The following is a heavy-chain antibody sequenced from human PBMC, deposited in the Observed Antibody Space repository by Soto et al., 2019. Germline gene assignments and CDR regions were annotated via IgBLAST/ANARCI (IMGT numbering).Heavy chain of an antibody. V-gene: IGHV1-8*01. D-gene: IGHD6-6*01. CDR2: MNPNSGNT. CDR3: ARGREFSSVQIGY. Sequence: QVQLVQSGAEVKKPGASVRVSCKASGYTFPSYNINWVRQAAGKGIEWMGWMNPNSGNTGYAQKFQVRFTMTRNTAISTAYMELSSVRSEDTAVYYCARGREFSSVQIGYWGQGTLVTVSS. J-gene: IGHJ4*02. CDR1: GYTFPSYN.